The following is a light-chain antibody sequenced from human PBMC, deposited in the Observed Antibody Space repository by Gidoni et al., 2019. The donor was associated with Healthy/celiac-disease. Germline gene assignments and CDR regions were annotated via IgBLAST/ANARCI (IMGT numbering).Light chain of an antibody. J-gene: IGKJ4*01. CDR2: DAS. V-gene: IGKV1-5*01. Sequence: DIQMTLSPSPLSASVGDRVTITCRASQSISSWLAWYQQKPGKAPKLLIYDASSLESGVPSRFSGSGSGTEFTLTISGLQPDDFATYYCQQYNSYSPSFGGGTKVEIK. CDR3: QQYNSYSPS. CDR1: QSISSW.